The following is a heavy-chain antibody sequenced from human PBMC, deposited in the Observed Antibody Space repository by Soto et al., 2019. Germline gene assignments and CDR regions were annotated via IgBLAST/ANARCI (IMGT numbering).Heavy chain of an antibody. CDR2: IYHSGST. CDR1: VGSISSGGYS. V-gene: IGHV4-30-2*01. J-gene: IGHJ4*02. CDR3: AAGGGLPRYY. Sequence: LQLQESGSGLVKPSQTLSLTCAVSVGSISSGGYSWSWIREPPGKGLEWIGYIYHSGSTYYNPSLKSRVTISVDRSKNQFSLKLSSVTAADTAVYYCAAGGGLPRYYWGQGTLVTVSS. D-gene: IGHD5-12*01.